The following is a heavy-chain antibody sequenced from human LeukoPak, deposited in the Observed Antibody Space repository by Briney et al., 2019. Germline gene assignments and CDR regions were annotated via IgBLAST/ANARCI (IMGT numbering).Heavy chain of an antibody. D-gene: IGHD6-13*01. V-gene: IGHV4-34*01. CDR1: GGSFSGYY. J-gene: IGHJ5*02. CDR2: INHSGST. CDR3: AKEANIASAIVWFDP. Sequence: SETLSLTCGVYGGSFSGYYWNWIRQLPGKGLEWIGEINHSGSTNYNPSLKSRVTISVDTSKNQFSLKLSSVTAADTAVYYCAKEANIASAIVWFDPWGQGTLVTVSS.